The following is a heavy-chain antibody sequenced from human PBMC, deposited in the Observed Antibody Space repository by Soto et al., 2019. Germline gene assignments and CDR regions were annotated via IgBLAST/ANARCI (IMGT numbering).Heavy chain of an antibody. J-gene: IGHJ6*02. CDR1: GGTFSGYY. Sequence: QVQLQQWCAELLKPSGTLSLTCAVYGGTFSGYYWSWIRQHPGKGLEWIGEINHSGVTNYKPSLKRRVTISVDTSKNQFSLQLKSVTAADTALYYCARFSGSYYYAMDVWGQGSTVTVSS. CDR3: ARFSGSYYYAMDV. D-gene: IGHD6-19*01. V-gene: IGHV4-34*01. CDR2: INHSGVT.